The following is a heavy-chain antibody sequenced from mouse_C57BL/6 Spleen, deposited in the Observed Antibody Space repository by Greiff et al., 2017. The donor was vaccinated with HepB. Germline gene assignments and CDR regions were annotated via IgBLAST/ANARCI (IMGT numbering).Heavy chain of an antibody. CDR1: GFTFTDYY. Sequence: EVNVVESGGGLVQPGGSLSLSCAASGFTFTDYYMSWVRQPPGKALEWLGFIRNKANGYTTEYSASVKGRFTISRDNSQSILYLQMNALRAEDSATYYCARYKGYGSSYAMDYWGQGTSVTVSS. D-gene: IGHD1-1*01. V-gene: IGHV7-3*01. CDR2: IRNKANGYTT. CDR3: ARYKGYGSSYAMDY. J-gene: IGHJ4*01.